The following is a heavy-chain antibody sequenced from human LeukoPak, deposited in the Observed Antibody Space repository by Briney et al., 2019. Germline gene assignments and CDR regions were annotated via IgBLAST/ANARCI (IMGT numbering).Heavy chain of an antibody. J-gene: IGHJ4*02. D-gene: IGHD6-19*01. CDR2: IIPIFGTA. V-gene: IGHV1-69*05. CDR3: AREVSIAVAGYYFDY. CDR1: GGTFSSYA. Sequence: SVKVSCKASGGTFSSYAISWVRQAPGQGLEWLGGIIPIFGTANYAQKFQGRVTITTDESTSTAYMELSSLRSEDTAVYYCAREVSIAVAGYYFDYWGQGTLVTVSS.